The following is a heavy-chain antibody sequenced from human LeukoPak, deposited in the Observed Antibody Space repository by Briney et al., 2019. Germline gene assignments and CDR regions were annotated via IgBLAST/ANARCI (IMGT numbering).Heavy chain of an antibody. CDR3: VRAGYRDAYNL. Sequence: GGSLRLSCAASGFTFSTYLMDWVRQAPGKGLVWVSRINSDGSSTRYADSVKGRFTISRDNAKNTLSLQMSSLRAEDTAVYYCVRAGYRDAYNLWGQGTLVTVSS. CDR2: INSDGSST. CDR1: GFTFSTYL. D-gene: IGHD5-24*01. J-gene: IGHJ4*02. V-gene: IGHV3-74*01.